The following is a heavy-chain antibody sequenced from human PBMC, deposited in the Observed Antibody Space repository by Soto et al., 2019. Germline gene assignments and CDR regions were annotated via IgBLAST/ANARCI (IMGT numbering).Heavy chain of an antibody. Sequence: QVQLVQSGAEVEKPGASVKVSCKASGYTVTGYYMHWVRQAPGQGLEWMGWINPNSGGTNYAQKFQGWVTMTRDTSISTAYMELSRLRSDDTAVYYCARDHWAYSSPPRGMDVCGQGTTVTVSS. J-gene: IGHJ6*02. CDR3: ARDHWAYSSPPRGMDV. CDR1: GYTVTGYY. V-gene: IGHV1-2*04. CDR2: INPNSGGT. D-gene: IGHD6-13*01.